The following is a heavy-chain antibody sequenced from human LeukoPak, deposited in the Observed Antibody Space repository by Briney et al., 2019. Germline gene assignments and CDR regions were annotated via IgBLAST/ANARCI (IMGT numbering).Heavy chain of an antibody. D-gene: IGHD3-10*01. V-gene: IGHV4-59*07. Sequence: SDTLSLTCTVSSDSINYFYWSWIRQPPEGGLEYVGYKYYSGSTNYNPSLKSRLTISIDTSNSQFSMKLSSVTAADTAVYYCARLARLTLIRGITGYHTLDVWGKGTKVTVSS. CDR2: KYYSGST. CDR3: ARLARLTLIRGITGYHTLDV. J-gene: IGHJ6*04. CDR1: SDSINYFY.